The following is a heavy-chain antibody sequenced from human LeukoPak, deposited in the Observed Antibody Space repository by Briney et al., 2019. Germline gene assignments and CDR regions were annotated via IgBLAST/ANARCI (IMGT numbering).Heavy chain of an antibody. D-gene: IGHD6-19*01. CDR2: IRYDGANQ. J-gene: IGHJ4*02. Sequence: GGSLRLSCIASGLTFSNHGMHWVRQTPGKGLEWEAFIRYDGANQYYPDSVKGRFTISRDNSRNTLYLQMNSLRLEDTAVYYCAKDIAVSDFYFDHWGQGTLVTVSS. CDR1: GLTFSNHG. V-gene: IGHV3-30*02. CDR3: AKDIAVSDFYFDH.